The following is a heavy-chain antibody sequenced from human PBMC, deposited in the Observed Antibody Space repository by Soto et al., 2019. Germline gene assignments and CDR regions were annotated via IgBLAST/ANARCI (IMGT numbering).Heavy chain of an antibody. D-gene: IGHD4-4*01. CDR3: AKDDNSFKGLDF. CDR2: ISYDGRKN. V-gene: IGHV3-30*18. CDR1: GFSFSAYG. J-gene: IGHJ4*02. Sequence: SLRLSGAASGFSFSAYGMHWVRQAPGKGLEWVALISYDGRKNFYGDSVKGRFTISRDNSKTTLYLQMDSLRPEDTAVYYCAKDDNSFKGLDFWGQGSLVTVSS.